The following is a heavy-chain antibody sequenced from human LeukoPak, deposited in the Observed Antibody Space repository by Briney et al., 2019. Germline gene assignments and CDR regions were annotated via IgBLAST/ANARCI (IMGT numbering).Heavy chain of an antibody. Sequence: SQTLSLTCAVSGDSFSSGGYAWSWIRQPPGKGLEWIGYIFYSGTTFYTPSLKSRVTMSVDKSKNHFSMSLTSVTAADTAMYFRARVVGASSYLDSWGQGILVIVSS. V-gene: IGHV4-30-2*01. J-gene: IGHJ4*02. CDR2: IFYSGTT. CDR3: ARVVGASSYLDS. CDR1: GDSFSSGGYA. D-gene: IGHD2-2*01.